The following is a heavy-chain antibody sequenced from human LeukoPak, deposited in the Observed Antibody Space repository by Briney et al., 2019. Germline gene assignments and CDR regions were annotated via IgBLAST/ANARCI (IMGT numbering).Heavy chain of an antibody. J-gene: IGHJ4*02. V-gene: IGHV4-31*03. Sequence: SETLSLTRTVSGGSISSGGYYWSWIRQHPGKGLEWIGYIYYSGSTYYNPSLKSRVTISVDTSKNQFSLELSSVTAADTAVYYCAREVRGDYGFDYWGQGTLVTVSS. CDR3: AREVRGDYGFDY. D-gene: IGHD4-17*01. CDR1: GGSISSGGYY. CDR2: IYYSGST.